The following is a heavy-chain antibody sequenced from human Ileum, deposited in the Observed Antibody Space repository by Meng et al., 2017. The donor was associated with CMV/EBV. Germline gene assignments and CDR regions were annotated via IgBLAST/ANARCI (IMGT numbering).Heavy chain of an antibody. CDR1: DIASISTES. D-gene: IGHD3-10*01. Sequence: QEQLHQAGPGLVKTPQTLSPTCAGDIASISTESWNWIRQSPSRGVEWLGRTWYGSKWYYEYAASVKSRITIIPDTSQNQISLQLNSVTPDDTAVYYCTYGWPLKYWGQGSLVTVSS. V-gene: IGHV6-1*01. J-gene: IGHJ4*02. CDR2: TWYGSKWYY. CDR3: TYGWPLKY.